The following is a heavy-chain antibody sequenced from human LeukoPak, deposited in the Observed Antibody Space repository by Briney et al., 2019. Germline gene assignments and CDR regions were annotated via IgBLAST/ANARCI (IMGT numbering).Heavy chain of an antibody. CDR3: ARDGSLDYDPWSGYQNLLDP. J-gene: IGHJ5*02. V-gene: IGHV3-21*01. CDR2: ISSSSSFR. D-gene: IGHD3-3*01. Sequence: PGGSLRLSCAASGFYFSSYSMNWVRQAPGKGLEWVSSISSSSSFRYYADSVKGRFTISRDNAKNSLFMQMNISRAEDPALDYCARDGSLDYDPWSGYQNLLDPWGQGTLLTVYS. CDR1: GFYFSSYS.